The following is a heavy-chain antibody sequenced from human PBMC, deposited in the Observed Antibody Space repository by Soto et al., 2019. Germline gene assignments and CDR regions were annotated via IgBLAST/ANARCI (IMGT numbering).Heavy chain of an antibody. V-gene: IGHV2-5*01. CDR3: IHRRVNGGMDH. CDR1: GFSLSTSGVG. Sequence: QITLKETGPTLVKPTQTLTLTCTFSGFSLSTSGVGVGCVRQPPGKALEWLAVIHWNDDNHYTSSLKTRLTVTKDITKNQVVFTMTNMDPVDTGTYYCIHRRVNGGMDHWGPGILVTVSS. J-gene: IGHJ4*02. CDR2: IHWNDDN.